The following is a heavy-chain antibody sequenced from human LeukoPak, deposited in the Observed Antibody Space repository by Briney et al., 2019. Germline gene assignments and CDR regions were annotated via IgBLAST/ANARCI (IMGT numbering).Heavy chain of an antibody. V-gene: IGHV4-38-2*02. J-gene: IGHJ4*02. D-gene: IGHD3-3*01. CDR2: IYHSGST. Sequence: SETLSLTCTVSGYSINNNYYWGWIRQPPGKGLEWIGIIYHSGSTYYNPSLKSRVTISVDRSKNQFSLKLSSVTAADTAVYYCAREASFWSGYSIDYWGQGTLVTVSS. CDR3: AREASFWSGYSIDY. CDR1: GYSINNNYY.